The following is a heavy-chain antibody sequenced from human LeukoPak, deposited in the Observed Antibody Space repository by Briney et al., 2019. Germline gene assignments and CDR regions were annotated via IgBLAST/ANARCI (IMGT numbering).Heavy chain of an antibody. V-gene: IGHV3-53*01. CDR2: IYSGGST. CDR3: ARDPTQSSPFDY. D-gene: IGHD2-2*01. Sequence: GGSLRLSCAASGFTVSSNYMSWVRQAPGKGLEWVSVIYSGGSTYYADSVKGRFTISRDNSKNTLYLQMNSLRAEDTAVYYCARDPTQSSPFDYWGQGTLVTVSS. J-gene: IGHJ4*02. CDR1: GFTVSSNY.